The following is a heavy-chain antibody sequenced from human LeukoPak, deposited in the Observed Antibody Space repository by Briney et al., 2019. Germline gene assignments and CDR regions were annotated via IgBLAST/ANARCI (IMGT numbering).Heavy chain of an antibody. D-gene: IGHD5-18*01. CDR1: EFTFSTYS. CDR2: ISSSSSSI. Sequence: GGSLRLSCAASEFTFSTYSMNWVRQAPGKGLEWVSSISSSSSSIFYADSVWGRFTISRDNAKNSLYLQMNSLRAEDTAVYYCARVLGYVDVWGQGTTVTVSS. J-gene: IGHJ6*02. CDR3: ARVLGYVDV. V-gene: IGHV3-21*01.